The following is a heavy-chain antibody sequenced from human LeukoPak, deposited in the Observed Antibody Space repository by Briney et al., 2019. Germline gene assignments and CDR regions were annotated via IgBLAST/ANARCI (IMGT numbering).Heavy chain of an antibody. J-gene: IGHJ4*02. CDR2: ISGRDDRT. CDR1: GFSFSAYA. Sequence: GSLRLSCAASGFSFSAYAMTWVRQAPGKGLEWVSSISGRDDRTYYADSAKGRFTISRDNAKNSLYLQMNSRRVEDTAVYFCARVRIAAPLLDYWGQGTLVTVS. D-gene: IGHD6-13*01. CDR3: ARVRIAAPLLDY. V-gene: IGHV3-23*01.